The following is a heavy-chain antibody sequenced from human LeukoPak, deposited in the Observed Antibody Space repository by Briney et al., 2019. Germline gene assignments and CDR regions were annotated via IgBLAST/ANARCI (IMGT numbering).Heavy chain of an antibody. J-gene: IGHJ6*04. D-gene: IGHD2-2*01. CDR1: GFTFSSYE. CDR3: ARDRGYCSSTSCYAVGGSYYGMDV. CDR2: ISSSGSTI. Sequence: GGSLRLSCAASGFTFSSYEINCVRQAPGEWLGWVASISSSGSTIYYAYSVKGRFTNSRDNAKNSLYLQMNSLRAEDTAVYYCARDRGYCSSTSCYAVGGSYYGMDVWGKGTTVTVSS. V-gene: IGHV3-48*03.